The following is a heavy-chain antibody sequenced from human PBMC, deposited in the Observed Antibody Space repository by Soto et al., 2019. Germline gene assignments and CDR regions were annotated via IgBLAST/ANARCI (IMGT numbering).Heavy chain of an antibody. Sequence: EVQLLESGGGLVQPGGSLRLSCAASGFTFSSYAMSWVRQAPGKGLEWVSAISGSGGSTYYADSVKGRFTISRDNSKNTLYLQMNSLRGEDTAVYYCAKGGYSSSWFDPWGQGTLVTVSS. D-gene: IGHD6-13*01. CDR2: ISGSGGST. CDR3: AKGGYSSSWFDP. V-gene: IGHV3-23*01. J-gene: IGHJ5*02. CDR1: GFTFSSYA.